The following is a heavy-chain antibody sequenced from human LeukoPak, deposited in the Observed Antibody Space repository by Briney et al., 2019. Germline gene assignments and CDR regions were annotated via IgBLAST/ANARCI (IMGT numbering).Heavy chain of an antibody. CDR1: GFTFSSYE. J-gene: IGHJ5*02. D-gene: IGHD6-19*01. CDR2: IYYTGRS. Sequence: PGGSLRLSCAASGFTFSSYEMNWVRQAPGKGLEWIGSIYYTGRSYYNPSLKSRVTMSVDTSKSQFSLKLSSVTAADTAVYYCARQRWQAHNWFDPWGQGTLVTVSS. V-gene: IGHV4-59*04. CDR3: ARQRWQAHNWFDP.